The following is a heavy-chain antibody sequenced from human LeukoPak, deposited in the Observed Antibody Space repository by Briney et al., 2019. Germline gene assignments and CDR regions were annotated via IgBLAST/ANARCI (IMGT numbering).Heavy chain of an antibody. J-gene: IGHJ2*01. CDR3: ARDRFGYSYGYWYFDL. V-gene: IGHV4-59*01. CDR2: ISYSGST. CDR1: GGSISSYY. Sequence: PSETLSLTCTVSGGSISSYYWSWIRQPPGKGLEWIGYISYSGSTNYNPSLKSRVTISVDTSKNQFSLKLSSVTAADTAVYYCARDRFGYSYGYWYFDLWGRRTLVTVSS. D-gene: IGHD5-18*01.